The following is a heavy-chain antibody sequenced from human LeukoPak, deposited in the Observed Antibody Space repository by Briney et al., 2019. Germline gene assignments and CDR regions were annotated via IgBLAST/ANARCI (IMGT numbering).Heavy chain of an antibody. J-gene: IGHJ5*02. CDR2: ISAYNGNT. D-gene: IGHD3-22*01. Sequence: GASVKVSCKASGYTFTNYGISWVRQAPGQGLEWMGWISAYNGNTNYAQKLQGRVTMTTDTSTSTAYMELRSLRSDDTAVYYCARVTFRWYYDSRGGWFDPWGQGTLVTVSS. CDR3: ARVTFRWYYDSRGGWFDP. CDR1: GYTFTNYG. V-gene: IGHV1-18*01.